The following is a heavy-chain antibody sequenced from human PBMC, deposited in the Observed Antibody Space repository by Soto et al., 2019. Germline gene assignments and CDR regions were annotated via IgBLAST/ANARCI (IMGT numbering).Heavy chain of an antibody. D-gene: IGHD5-12*01. CDR1: GGSFSGYY. Sequence: PSETLSLTCAVYGGSFSGYYWSWIRQPPGKGLEWIGEINHSGSTNYNPSLKSRATISVDTSKNQFSLKLSSVTAADTAVYYCARATPTHVDMVATSYNGFDYWGQGTLVTV. CDR2: INHSGST. J-gene: IGHJ4*02. V-gene: IGHV4-34*01. CDR3: ARATPTHVDMVATSYNGFDY.